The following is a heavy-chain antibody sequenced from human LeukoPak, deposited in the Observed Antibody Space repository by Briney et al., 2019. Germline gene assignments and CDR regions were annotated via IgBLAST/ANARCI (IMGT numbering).Heavy chain of an antibody. V-gene: IGHV3-11*01. CDR1: GFTFSDYY. D-gene: IGHD6-19*01. CDR3: ASPGHRGSGWYRY. J-gene: IGHJ4*02. CDR2: ISSSGSNI. Sequence: KPGGSLRLSCAASGFTFSDYYMSWIRQAPGKGLEWVSYISSSGSNIYYADSVKGRFTISRDNAKNSLYLQMNTLRAEDTAVYYCASPGHRGSGWYRYWGQGTLVTVSS.